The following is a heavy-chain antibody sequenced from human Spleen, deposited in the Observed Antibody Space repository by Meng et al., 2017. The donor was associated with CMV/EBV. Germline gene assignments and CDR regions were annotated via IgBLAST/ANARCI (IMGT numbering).Heavy chain of an antibody. CDR1: GFTFTTFW. V-gene: IGHV3-74*01. CDR3: LRDRPHWE. CDR2: IFTEDNSA. J-gene: IGHJ4*02. D-gene: IGHD1-26*01. Sequence: LKLSCAASGFTFTTFWIHWVRQAPGKGLEWVSHIFTEDNSARYADSVKGRFTVSRDNANNRVYLQMNSLRAADTAVYYCLRDRPHWERGQGTLVTVSS.